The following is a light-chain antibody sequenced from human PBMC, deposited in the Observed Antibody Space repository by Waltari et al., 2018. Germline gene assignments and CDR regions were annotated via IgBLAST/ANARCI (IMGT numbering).Light chain of an antibody. CDR3: SSYTSSSTGV. CDR2: EVS. Sequence: QSALTQPASVSGSPGQSITISCTGTSSDVGGYNYVSWYQQHPGNAPKRMIHEVSNRRCGGSNRFAGPKAGSTASLTISGLQAEDEADYYCSSYTSSSTGVVGGGTKLTVL. J-gene: IGLJ2*01. V-gene: IGLV2-14*01. CDR1: SSDVGGYNY.